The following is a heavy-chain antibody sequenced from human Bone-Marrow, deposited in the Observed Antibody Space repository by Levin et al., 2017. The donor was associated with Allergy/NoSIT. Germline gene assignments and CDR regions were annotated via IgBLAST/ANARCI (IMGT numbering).Heavy chain of an antibody. J-gene: IGHJ4*02. CDR1: GGSISSYY. CDR2: IYYSGST. Sequence: MSGGSLRLSCTVSGGSISSYYWSWIRQLPGKGLEWIGYIYYSGSTNYNPSLKSRVTISVDTSKNQFSLKLSSVTAADTAVYYCARGYCSGGSCRDKYFDYWGQGTLVTVSS. V-gene: IGHV4-59*01. D-gene: IGHD2-15*01. CDR3: ARGYCSGGSCRDKYFDY.